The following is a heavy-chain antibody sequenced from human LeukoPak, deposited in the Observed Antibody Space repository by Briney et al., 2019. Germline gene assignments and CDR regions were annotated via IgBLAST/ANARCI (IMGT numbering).Heavy chain of an antibody. J-gene: IGHJ5*02. V-gene: IGHV4-39*01. CDR2: IYYSGST. CDR3: ARRSVLRFLEWLPWFDP. Sequence: SETLSLTCTVSGGSISSSSYYWGWIRQPPGTGLEWIGSIYYSGSTYYNPSLKSRVTISVDTSKNQFSLKLSSVTAADTAVYYCARRSVLRFLEWLPWFDPWGQGTLVTVSS. D-gene: IGHD3-3*01. CDR1: GGSISSSSYY.